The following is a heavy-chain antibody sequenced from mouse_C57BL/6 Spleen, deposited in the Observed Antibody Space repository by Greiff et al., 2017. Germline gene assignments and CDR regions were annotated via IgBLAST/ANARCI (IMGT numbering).Heavy chain of an antibody. J-gene: IGHJ3*01. Sequence: QVQLQQSGAELVKPGASVKMSCKASGYTFTTYPIEWMKQNHGKSLEWIGNFHPYNDDTKYNEKFKGKATLTVEKSSSTVYWELSRLTSDDSAVYYCARGYDYDQAWFAYWGQGTLVTVSA. CDR2: FHPYNDDT. V-gene: IGHV1-47*01. CDR3: ARGYDYDQAWFAY. D-gene: IGHD2-4*01. CDR1: GYTFTTYP.